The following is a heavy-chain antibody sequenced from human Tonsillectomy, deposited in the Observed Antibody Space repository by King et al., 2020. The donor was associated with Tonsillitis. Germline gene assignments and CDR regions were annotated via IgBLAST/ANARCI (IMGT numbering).Heavy chain of an antibody. D-gene: IGHD3-22*01. CDR3: AKDYYDSSGYSIPHGMDV. V-gene: IGHV3-23*04. Sequence: AQLVESGGGLVQPGGSLRLSCAASGFTFSSYAMSWVRQAPGKGLEWVSAISGSGGSTYYADSVKGRFTISRDNSKNTLYLQMNSLRAEDTAVYYCAKDYYDSSGYSIPHGMDVWGQGTTVTVSS. CDR1: GFTFSSYA. J-gene: IGHJ6*02. CDR2: ISGSGGST.